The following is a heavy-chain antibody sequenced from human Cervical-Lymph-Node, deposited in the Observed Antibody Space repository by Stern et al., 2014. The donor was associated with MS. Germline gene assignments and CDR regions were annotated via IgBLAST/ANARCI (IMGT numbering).Heavy chain of an antibody. V-gene: IGHV3-48*01. CDR3: ARSRSSILDY. J-gene: IGHJ4*02. CDR2: ITSTSSAI. Sequence: EVQLVESGGGLVQPGGSLRLSCAASGFTFSTYSMNWVRQAPGKGLEWVSHITSTSSAIYYADSVRGRFSISRDNARNSLFLQMSSLRVEDTAVYYCARSRSSILDYWGQGTLVTVSS. D-gene: IGHD2-21*01. CDR1: GFTFSTYS.